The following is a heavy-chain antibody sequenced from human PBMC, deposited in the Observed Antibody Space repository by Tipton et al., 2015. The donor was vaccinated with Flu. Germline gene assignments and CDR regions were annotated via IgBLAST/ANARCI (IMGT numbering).Heavy chain of an antibody. CDR3: ASSHYSYGSLFDY. D-gene: IGHD5-18*01. CDR2: IYYSGST. Sequence: TLSLTCTVSGGSISSSSYYWGWIRQPPGKGLEWIGSIYYSGSTYYNPSLKSRVTISVDTSKNQFSLKLSSVTAADTAVYYCASSHYSYGSLFDYWGQGTLVTVSS. V-gene: IGHV4-39*01. J-gene: IGHJ4*02. CDR1: GGSISSSSYY.